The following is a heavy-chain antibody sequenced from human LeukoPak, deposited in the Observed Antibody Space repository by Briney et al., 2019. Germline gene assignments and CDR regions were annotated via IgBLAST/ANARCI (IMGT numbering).Heavy chain of an antibody. J-gene: IGHJ4*02. CDR3: ARDPRGTYDY. Sequence: ASVKVSCKASGYTFTAAYNIHWLRQAPGRGPEFMGWINPSSGDTRYAQKFQGRVTVTRDTVISTAYMELSSLTSDDTAVYYCARDPRGTYDYWGQGTLVTVSS. CDR2: INPSSGDT. D-gene: IGHD5-12*01. V-gene: IGHV1-2*02. CDR1: GYTFTAAYN.